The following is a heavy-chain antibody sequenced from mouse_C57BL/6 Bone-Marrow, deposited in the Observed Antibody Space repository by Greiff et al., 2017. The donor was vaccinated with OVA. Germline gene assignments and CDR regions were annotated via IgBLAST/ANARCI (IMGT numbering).Heavy chain of an antibody. Sequence: QVQLQQSGAELAKPGASVKLSCTASGYTFTSYWMPWVKQRPGQGLEWIGYINPSSGYTKYNQKFKDKATLTADKSSSTAYMQLSNLTYEDSAVYYCARWYYAMDYWGQGTSVTVSS. J-gene: IGHJ4*01. CDR2: INPSSGYT. CDR1: GYTFTSYW. V-gene: IGHV1-7*01. CDR3: ARWYYAMDY.